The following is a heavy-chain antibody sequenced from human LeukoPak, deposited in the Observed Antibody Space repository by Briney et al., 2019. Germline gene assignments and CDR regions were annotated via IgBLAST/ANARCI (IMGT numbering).Heavy chain of an antibody. CDR1: GYTFTGYY. Sequence: VASVKVSCKASGYTFTGYYMHWVRQAPGQGLEWMGWINPNSGGTNYAQKFQGRVTMTRDTSISTAYMELSRLRSDDTAVYYCARDFRKYYGSGSYYWGQGTLVTVSS. CDR2: INPNSGGT. D-gene: IGHD3-10*01. J-gene: IGHJ4*02. CDR3: ARDFRKYYGSGSYY. V-gene: IGHV1-2*02.